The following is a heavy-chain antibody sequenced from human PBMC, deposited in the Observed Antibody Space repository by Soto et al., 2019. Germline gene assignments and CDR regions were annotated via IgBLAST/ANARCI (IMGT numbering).Heavy chain of an antibody. V-gene: IGHV4-39*02. Sequence: VXPSETLSLTCTVSGGSISSSSYYWGWIRQPPGKGLEWIGXIYYSGSTYYNPSLKSRVPXPXDTTHNHSTLKLSSVPAADTAVYYCASAATDYAHRIFDYWGQGPLVTVSS. CDR3: ASAATDYAHRIFDY. J-gene: IGHJ4*02. D-gene: IGHD4-17*01. CDR2: IYYSGST. CDR1: GGSISSSSYY.